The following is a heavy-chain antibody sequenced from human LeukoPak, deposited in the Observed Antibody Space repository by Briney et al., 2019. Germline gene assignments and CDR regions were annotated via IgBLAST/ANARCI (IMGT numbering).Heavy chain of an antibody. CDR3: ARAILTPGGATVTRYFDY. CDR2: IKGDGSNT. J-gene: IGHJ4*02. D-gene: IGHD4-17*01. CDR1: GFTFGGYW. Sequence: GGSLRLSCAASGFTFGGYWWNWVRQAPGGGLGWVSGIKGDGSNTNYADSVKGRFTISRDNAKNTLYLQMNSLRAEDTAVYYCARAILTPGGATVTRYFDYWGQGTLVTVSS. V-gene: IGHV3-74*01.